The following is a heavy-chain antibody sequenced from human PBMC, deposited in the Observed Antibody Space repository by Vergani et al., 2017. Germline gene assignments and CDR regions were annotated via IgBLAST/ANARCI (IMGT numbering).Heavy chain of an antibody. CDR3: ARALILTGYGSYFDY. CDR2: ISSSSSYI. Sequence: EVQLVESGGGLVKPGGSLRLSCAASGFTFSSYSMNWVRQAPGKGLEWVSSISSSSSYIYYADSVKGRFTISRDNAKNSLYLQMNSLRAEDTAVYYCARALILTGYGSYFDYWGQGTLVTVSS. CDR1: GFTFSSYS. D-gene: IGHD3-9*01. J-gene: IGHJ4*02. V-gene: IGHV3-21*01.